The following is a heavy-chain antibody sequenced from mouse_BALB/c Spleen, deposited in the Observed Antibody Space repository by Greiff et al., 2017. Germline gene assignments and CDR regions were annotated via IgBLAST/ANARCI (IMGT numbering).Heavy chain of an antibody. CDR3: ARDGDGNYGYCDV. V-gene: IGHV3-6*02. CDR1: GYTITSGYF. J-gene: IGHJ1*01. CDR2: ISYDGSN. D-gene: IGHD2-1*01. Sequence: ESGPGLVKPSQSLSLSCSVTGYTITSGYFWYLIRQSPGNKLEWMGYISYDGSNNYNPSLKNRISITRDTSKNQVFLKLNSVTTEDTATYYCARDGDGNYGYCDVGGGGTTDTVSS.